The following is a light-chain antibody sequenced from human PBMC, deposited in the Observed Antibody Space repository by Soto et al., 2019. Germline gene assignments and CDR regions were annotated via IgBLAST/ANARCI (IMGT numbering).Light chain of an antibody. CDR1: QSINTW. CDR2: DAS. J-gene: IGKJ1*01. CDR3: QQNYSYWPWT. Sequence: IQVTQSPSSLSASVVERGTITCRASQSINTWLNWYQQKPGKVPSLLIFDASTLQTGVPSRFSGGGSGTEFTLTISRLQPADFATYYCQQNYSYWPWTFGPGTKVDIK. V-gene: IGKV1-39*01.